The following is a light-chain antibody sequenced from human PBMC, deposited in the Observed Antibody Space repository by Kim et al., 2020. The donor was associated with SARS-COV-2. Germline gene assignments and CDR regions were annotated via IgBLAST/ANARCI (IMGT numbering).Light chain of an antibody. Sequence: QSALTQPPSASGSPGQSVTISCTGTSSDVGGYNYVSWFQQHPGQVPKLMIYAVSQRPSGVPDRFSGSKSGNTASLTVSGLRPGDYADYYCSSYADSYSFVFGTGTK. CDR1: SSDVGGYNY. CDR3: SSYADSYSFV. V-gene: IGLV2-8*01. CDR2: AVS. J-gene: IGLJ1*01.